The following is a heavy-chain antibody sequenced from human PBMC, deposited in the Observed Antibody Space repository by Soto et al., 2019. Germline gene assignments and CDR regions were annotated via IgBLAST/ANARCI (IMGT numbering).Heavy chain of an antibody. Sequence: PVGSLRLSCEASGFNFSSYGIHWVRQAPGKGLEWVAVISYDGSNKYYADSVKGRFTISRDNSKNTLYLQMNSLRAEDTAVYYCAKGLNEAAAGTTYWGQGALVPVSS. J-gene: IGHJ4*02. D-gene: IGHD6-13*01. V-gene: IGHV3-30*18. CDR2: ISYDGSNK. CDR3: AKGLNEAAAGTTY. CDR1: GFNFSSYG.